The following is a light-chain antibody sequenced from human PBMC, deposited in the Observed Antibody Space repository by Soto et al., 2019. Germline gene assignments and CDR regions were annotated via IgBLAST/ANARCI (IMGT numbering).Light chain of an antibody. J-gene: IGKJ5*01. CDR2: AAS. CDR3: PQSYIPLIL. V-gene: IGKV1-39*01. CDR1: QTISSW. Sequence: EIQSTKSPSSLSGSVGDRVTITCRASQTISSWLAWYQQKPGKAPELLIYAASTLQSGVPSRFSGSGSGTEFTLTISSLQPEDFATYYCPQSYIPLILFGQGTRLEIK.